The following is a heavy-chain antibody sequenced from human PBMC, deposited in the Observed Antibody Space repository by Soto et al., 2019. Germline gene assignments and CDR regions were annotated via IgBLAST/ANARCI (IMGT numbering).Heavy chain of an antibody. Sequence: PGGSLRLSCSVSGFTFSNYAMTWVRQAPGKGLEWVSSISGGGGGTHYADSMKGRFTISRDNSKNTLHLEMNRLRADDTAVYYCARDHSSSSSRVYYYYYYGMDVWGQGTTVTVSS. V-gene: IGHV3-23*01. J-gene: IGHJ6*02. D-gene: IGHD6-6*01. CDR3: ARDHSSSSSRVYYYYYYGMDV. CDR2: ISGGGGGT. CDR1: GFTFSNYA.